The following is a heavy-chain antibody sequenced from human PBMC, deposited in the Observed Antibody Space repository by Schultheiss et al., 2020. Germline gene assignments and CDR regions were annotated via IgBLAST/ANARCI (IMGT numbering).Heavy chain of an antibody. CDR1: GFTFSSYA. CDR3: AREESYYYYYGMDV. Sequence: GGSLRLSCAASGFTFSSYAMSWVRQAPGKGLEWVSGIVGSGMSTYYADSVKGRFTISRDNSKNTLYLQMNSLRDEDTAVYYCAREESYYYYYGMDVWGQGTTVTVSS. CDR2: IVGSGMST. V-gene: IGHV3-23*01. J-gene: IGHJ6*02.